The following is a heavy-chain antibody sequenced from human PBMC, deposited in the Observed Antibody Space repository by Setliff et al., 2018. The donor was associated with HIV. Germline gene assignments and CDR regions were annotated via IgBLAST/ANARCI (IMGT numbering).Heavy chain of an antibody. V-gene: IGHV1-3*01. CDR3: ATFYSTGWYNP. CDR2: VHAGNSNT. J-gene: IGHJ5*02. D-gene: IGHD6-19*01. Sequence: RASVKVSCKASGYTFTTYFIHWVRQAPGQRLEWMGWVHAGNSNTKYSQKFQGRVTFTRDTSAHTAYMELSSLTSEDTAVYYCATFYSTGWYNPWGQGTLVTVST. CDR1: GYTFTTYF.